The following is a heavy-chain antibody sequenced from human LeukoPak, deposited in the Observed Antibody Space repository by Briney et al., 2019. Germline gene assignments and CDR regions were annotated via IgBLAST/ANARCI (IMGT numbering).Heavy chain of an antibody. CDR1: GYTLTELS. CDR2: FDPEDGET. V-gene: IGHV1-24*01. CDR3: ASMVRGVILPFDY. D-gene: IGHD3-10*01. Sequence: ASVKVSCKVSGYTLTELSMHWVRQAPGKGLEWVGGFDPEDGETIYAQKFQGRVTMTEDTSTDTAYMELSSLRSEDTAVYYCASMVRGVILPFDYWGQGTLVTVSS. J-gene: IGHJ4*02.